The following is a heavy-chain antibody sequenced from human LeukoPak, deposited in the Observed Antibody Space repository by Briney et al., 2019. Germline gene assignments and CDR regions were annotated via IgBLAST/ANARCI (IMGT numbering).Heavy chain of an antibody. J-gene: IGHJ3*02. V-gene: IGHV4-59*12. CDR3: ARDLGYCSGDSCYVCAFDI. Sequence: PSETLSLTCTVSGGSISSYYWSWIRQPPGKGLEWIGSIYYSGSTYYNPSLKSRVTISVDTSKNQFSLKLSSVTAADTAVYYCARDLGYCSGDSCYVCAFDIWGQGTMVTVSS. D-gene: IGHD2-15*01. CDR2: IYYSGST. CDR1: GGSISSYY.